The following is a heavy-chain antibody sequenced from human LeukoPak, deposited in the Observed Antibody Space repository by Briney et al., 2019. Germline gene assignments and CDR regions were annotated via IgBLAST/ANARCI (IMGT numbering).Heavy chain of an antibody. Sequence: PSETLSLTCTVSGGSISSYYWSWIRQPPGKGLEWIGYIYYGGTTYYNPSLKSRVTISVDTSKMQFSLKLSSVTAADTAVYYCASRTMGTKSIDYWGQGTLVTVSS. D-gene: IGHD1-7*01. CDR1: GGSISSYY. CDR3: ASRTMGTKSIDY. CDR2: IYYGGTT. J-gene: IGHJ4*02. V-gene: IGHV4-59*04.